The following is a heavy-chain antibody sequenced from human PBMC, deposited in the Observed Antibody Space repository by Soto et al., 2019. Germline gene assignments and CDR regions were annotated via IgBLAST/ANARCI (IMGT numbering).Heavy chain of an antibody. CDR3: ARDNWNTV. CDR1: GFTFSNYW. Sequence: EVQLVESGGGLVQPGGSLRLSCAASGFTFSNYWMHWVRQVPGKGLVWVSRVNGDGCSTFYADSVKGRFTISRDNAENTVFLQMNSLRAEDTAVYYCARDNWNTVWGQGTMVTVSS. CDR2: VNGDGCST. J-gene: IGHJ3*01. D-gene: IGHD1-20*01. V-gene: IGHV3-74*01.